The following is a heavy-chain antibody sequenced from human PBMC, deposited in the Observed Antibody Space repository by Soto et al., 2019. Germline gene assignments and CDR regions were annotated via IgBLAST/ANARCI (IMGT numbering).Heavy chain of an antibody. D-gene: IGHD2-2*02. CDR3: ASSVVPAAINYYGMDV. Sequence: SVKVSCKASGGTFSSYAISRVRQAPGQGLEWMGGIIPIFGTANYAQKFQGRVTITADESTSTAYMELSSLRSEDTAVYYCASSVVPAAINYYGMDVWGQGTTVTVSS. CDR2: IIPIFGTA. J-gene: IGHJ6*02. V-gene: IGHV1-69*13. CDR1: GGTFSSYA.